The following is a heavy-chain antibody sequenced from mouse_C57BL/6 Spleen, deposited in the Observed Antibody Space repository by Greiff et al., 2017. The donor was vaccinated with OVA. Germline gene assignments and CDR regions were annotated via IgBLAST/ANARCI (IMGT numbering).Heavy chain of an antibody. CDR1: GYAFSSSW. CDR2: IYPGDGDT. J-gene: IGHJ1*03. Sequence: VQLQQPGPELVKPGASVKISCKASGYAFSSSWMNWVKQRPGKGLEWIGRIYPGDGDTNYNGKFKGKATLTADKSSSTAYMQLSSLTSEDSAVYFCARDYYGSRYWYFDVWGTGTTVTVSS. V-gene: IGHV1-82*01. CDR3: ARDYYGSRYWYFDV. D-gene: IGHD1-1*01.